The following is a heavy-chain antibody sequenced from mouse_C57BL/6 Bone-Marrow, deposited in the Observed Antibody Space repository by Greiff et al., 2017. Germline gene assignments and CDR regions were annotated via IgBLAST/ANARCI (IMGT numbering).Heavy chain of an antibody. D-gene: IGHD1-1*02. V-gene: IGHV3-6*01. J-gene: IGHJ2*01. CDR3: ARDLYCYGPDY. Sequence: ESGPGLVKPSQSLSLTCSVTGYSITSGYYWNWIRQFPGNKLEWMGYISYDGSNNYNPSLKNRSSITRDTSKNQFFLKLNSVTTEDTATYYCARDLYCYGPDYWGQGTTLTVSS. CDR1: GYSITSGYY. CDR2: ISYDGSN.